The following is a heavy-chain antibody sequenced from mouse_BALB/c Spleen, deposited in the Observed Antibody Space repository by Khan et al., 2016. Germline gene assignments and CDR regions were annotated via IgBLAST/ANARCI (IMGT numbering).Heavy chain of an antibody. CDR1: GYTFTDYA. J-gene: IGHJ4*01. CDR2: ISTYYGDT. V-gene: IGHV1S137*01. CDR3: AREGLNYDYAMDY. Sequence: QVQLQQSGAELVRPGVSVKISCKGSGYTFTDYAIHWVKQSHAKSLAWIGVISTYYGDTSYNQKFEGKATMTVDKSSSTAYVELARLTSEDSAIYYCAREGLNYDYAMDYWGQGTSVTVSS. D-gene: IGHD2-1*01.